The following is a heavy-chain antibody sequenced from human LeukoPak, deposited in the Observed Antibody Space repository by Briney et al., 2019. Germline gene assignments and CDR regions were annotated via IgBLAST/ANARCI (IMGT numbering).Heavy chain of an antibody. D-gene: IGHD3-3*01. CDR1: GYTFTSYY. CDR3: AREGFPPKISDFWSGLGPYYYYGTDV. Sequence: ASVKVSCKASGYTFTSYYMHWVRQAPGQGLEWMGIINPSGGSTSYTQKFQGRVTMTRDTSTSTVYMELSSLRSEDTAVYYCAREGFPPKISDFWSGLGPYYYYGTDVWGQGTTVTVSS. CDR2: INPSGGST. V-gene: IGHV1-46*01. J-gene: IGHJ6*02.